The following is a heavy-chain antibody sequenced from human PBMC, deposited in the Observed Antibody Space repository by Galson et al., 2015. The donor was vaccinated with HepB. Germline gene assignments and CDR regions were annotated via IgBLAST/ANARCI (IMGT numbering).Heavy chain of an antibody. CDR1: GFTFSRLG. Sequence: SLRLSCAASGFTFSRLGMTWVRQAPGKGLECVSAISVSGHSTDYADSVKGRFTIPRDNSKNMLYLQMNNLRAEDTAVYYCAKGTTDIDYWGQGTQVTVSS. V-gene: IGHV3-23*01. CDR2: ISVSGHST. D-gene: IGHD1-1*01. CDR3: AKGTTDIDY. J-gene: IGHJ4*02.